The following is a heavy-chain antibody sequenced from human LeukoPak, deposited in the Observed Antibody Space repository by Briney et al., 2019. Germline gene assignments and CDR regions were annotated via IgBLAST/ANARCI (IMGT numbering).Heavy chain of an antibody. CDR1: GGSISSGGYY. V-gene: IGHV4-30-2*01. CDR3: ARGALLPITMVRGAPMDV. Sequence: PSQTLSLTCTVSGGSISSGGYYWSWIRQPPGKGLEWIGEINHSGSTNYNPSLKSRVTISVDTSKNQFSLKLSSVTAADTAVYYCARGALLPITMVRGAPMDVWGQGTTVTVSS. J-gene: IGHJ6*02. D-gene: IGHD3-10*01. CDR2: INHSGST.